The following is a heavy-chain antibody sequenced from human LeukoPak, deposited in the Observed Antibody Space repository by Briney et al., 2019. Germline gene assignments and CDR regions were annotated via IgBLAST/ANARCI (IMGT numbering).Heavy chain of an antibody. CDR2: IGTAGDT. CDR1: GFTFSSYD. CDR3: ARDGAVTNGRYFDY. Sequence: GGSLRLSCAASGFTFSSYDMHWVRQATGKGLEWVSAIGTAGDTYYPGSVKGRFTISRENAKNSLYLQMNSLRAGDTAVYYCARDGAVTNGRYFDYWGQGTLVTVSS. D-gene: IGHD4-17*01. J-gene: IGHJ4*02. V-gene: IGHV3-13*01.